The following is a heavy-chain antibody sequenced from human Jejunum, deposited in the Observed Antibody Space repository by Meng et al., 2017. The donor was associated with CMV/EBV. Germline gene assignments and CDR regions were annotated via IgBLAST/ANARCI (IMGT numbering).Heavy chain of an antibody. V-gene: IGHV3-7*01. Sequence: TFTKPWMTWVRPAPGKGLEWVASIKQDGSEKDYVDSVKGRFTISRDNAKNSLYLQMNSLRDEDTAVYHCARHPTDFWSGYYFFDSWGQGTLVTVSS. CDR3: ARHPTDFWSGYYFFDS. J-gene: IGHJ4*02. D-gene: IGHD3-3*01. CDR1: TFTKPW. CDR2: IKQDGSEK.